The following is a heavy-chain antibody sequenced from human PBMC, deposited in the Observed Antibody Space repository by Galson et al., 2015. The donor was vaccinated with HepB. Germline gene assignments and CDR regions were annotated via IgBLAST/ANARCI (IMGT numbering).Heavy chain of an antibody. D-gene: IGHD2-15*01. J-gene: IGHJ6*02. CDR1: GFTFSSYS. CDR3: ARIGCSGGSCYSYYYYGMDV. CDR2: ISSSSSYI. Sequence: SLRLSCAASGFTFSSYSMNWVRQAPGKGLEWVSSISSSSSYIYYADSVKGRFTISRDNAKNSLYLQMSSLRAEDTAVYYCARIGCSGGSCYSYYYYGMDVWGQGTTVTVSS. V-gene: IGHV3-21*01.